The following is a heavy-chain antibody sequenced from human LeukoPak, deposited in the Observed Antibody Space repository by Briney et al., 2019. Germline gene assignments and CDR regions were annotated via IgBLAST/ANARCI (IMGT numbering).Heavy chain of an antibody. Sequence: PGGSLRLSCAASGFTFSDYSMNWVRQAPGKGLEWVSAISGSSDAIYYADSVKGRFTISRDNAKKSLYLQMNSLRAEDTAVYYCARVITSLTNRFDPWGQGTLVTVSS. CDR1: GFTFSDYS. CDR2: ISGSSDAI. J-gene: IGHJ5*02. CDR3: ARVITSLTNRFDP. D-gene: IGHD3-10*01. V-gene: IGHV3-21*01.